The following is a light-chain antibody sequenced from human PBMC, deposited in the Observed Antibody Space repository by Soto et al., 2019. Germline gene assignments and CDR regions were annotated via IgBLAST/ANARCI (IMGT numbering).Light chain of an antibody. CDR3: SSYTSTITVL. V-gene: IGLV2-14*01. CDR2: EVS. Sequence: QSALTQPASVSGSPGQSITSSCTGTSSDVGASKYVSWYQHHPGKAPKLMIYEVSNRPSGVSNRFSGSKSGNTASLTISGLQAEDEADYYCSSYTSTITVLFGGGTKLTVL. J-gene: IGLJ2*01. CDR1: SSDVGASKY.